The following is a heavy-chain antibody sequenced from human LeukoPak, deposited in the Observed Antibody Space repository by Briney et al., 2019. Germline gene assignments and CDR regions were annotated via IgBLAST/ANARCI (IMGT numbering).Heavy chain of an antibody. J-gene: IGHJ4*02. CDR3: ARIHRYCSGGACYVLDN. D-gene: IGHD2-15*01. V-gene: IGHV4-59*02. CDR1: GGSVSGYY. CDR2: VYYSGST. Sequence: SETLSLTCAVSGGSVSGYYWGWIRQPPGRGLEWIGYVYYSGSTNYNPSFKSRITISVDTSRNQFSLQLSSVTAADTAVYYCARIHRYCSGGACYVLDNWGQGTLVAVSS.